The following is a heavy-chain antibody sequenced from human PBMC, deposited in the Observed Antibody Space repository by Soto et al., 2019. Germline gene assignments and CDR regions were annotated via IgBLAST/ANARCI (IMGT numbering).Heavy chain of an antibody. CDR2: TSSSGSRI. CDR3: ARVPGLRPLRLDY. J-gene: IGHJ4*02. CDR1: GFTFSDFE. D-gene: IGHD5-12*01. Sequence: VQLVESGEGLVQPGGSLRLSCEASGFTFSDFEMTWVRQAPGKGLEWVAYTSSSGSRIYYADSVKGRFTISRDNANNSLYLQVNSLRVEDTAVYYCARVPGLRPLRLDYWGQGALVTVS. V-gene: IGHV3-48*03.